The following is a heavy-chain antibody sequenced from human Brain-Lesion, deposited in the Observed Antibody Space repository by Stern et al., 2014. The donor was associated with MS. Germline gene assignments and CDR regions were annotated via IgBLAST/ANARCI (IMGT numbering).Heavy chain of an antibody. CDR3: ARGRVVPGFQYYATDV. CDR2: IFNRGST. D-gene: IGHD2-2*01. V-gene: IGHV4-61*02. Sequence: VQLVESGPGLVKPSQTLSLSCTVSGGSISSGGYYWSWIRQPAGKGLEWIGRIFNRGSTSYTPSLKSRVTISIDPSKNQFSRRLNSMTAADTAVYYCARGRVVPGFQYYATDVWGQGTTVIVSS. CDR1: GGSISSGGYY. J-gene: IGHJ6*02.